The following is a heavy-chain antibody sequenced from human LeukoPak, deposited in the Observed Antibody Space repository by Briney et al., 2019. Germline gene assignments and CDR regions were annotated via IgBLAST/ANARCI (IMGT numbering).Heavy chain of an antibody. Sequence: SETLSLTCTVSGGSNTNYHGSWIRQPPGKGLGWIGCIYYSGNTNYNPSLKSRVTISVDTSKNQVSLQLDSMTAADTAVYFCARGPDKWRSFFDYWGQGTLVTVSS. CDR1: GGSNTNYH. D-gene: IGHD1-14*01. CDR3: ARGPDKWRSFFDY. V-gene: IGHV4-59*01. CDR2: IYYSGNT. J-gene: IGHJ4*02.